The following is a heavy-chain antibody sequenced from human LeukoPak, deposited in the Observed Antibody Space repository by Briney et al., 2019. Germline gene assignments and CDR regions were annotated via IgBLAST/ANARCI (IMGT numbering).Heavy chain of an antibody. Sequence: GGSLRLSCAASGFTFSSYAMSWVRQAPGKGLEWVSAIRGSGGSTYYADSVKGRFTISRDNSKNTLYLQMNSLRAEDTAVYYCAKGPPYYYDSSGYYYVDDYWGQGTLVTVSS. V-gene: IGHV3-23*01. CDR3: AKGPPYYYDSSGYYYVDDY. D-gene: IGHD3-22*01. J-gene: IGHJ4*02. CDR2: IRGSGGST. CDR1: GFTFSSYA.